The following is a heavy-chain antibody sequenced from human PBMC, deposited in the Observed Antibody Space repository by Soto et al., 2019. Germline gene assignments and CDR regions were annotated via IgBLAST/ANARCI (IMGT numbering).Heavy chain of an antibody. V-gene: IGHV3-33*01. J-gene: IGHJ3*02. CDR3: ARDKGAFDI. CDR1: GFTFISYG. CDR2: IWYDGSNK. Sequence: GGSLRLSCAASGFTFISYGLHWVRQAPGKGLEWVAVIWYDGSNKYYADSVKGRFTITRDTPKKTLYQQMKSPRAEDTAVNYCARDKGAFDIWGQGTIVTVSS.